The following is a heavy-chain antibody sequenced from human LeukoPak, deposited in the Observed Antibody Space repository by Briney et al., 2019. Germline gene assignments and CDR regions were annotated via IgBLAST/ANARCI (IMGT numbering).Heavy chain of an antibody. CDR1: GGSISSFY. Sequence: SETLSLTCTVSGGSISSFYWSWIRQPPGKGLEWIGYIYYSRSTNYNPSLKSRVTISVDTSKNQFSLRLSSVTAADTAVYYCARGSGSYYYGMDVWGQGTTVTVSS. V-gene: IGHV4-59*01. CDR3: ARGSGSYYYGMDV. J-gene: IGHJ6*02. CDR2: IYYSRST. D-gene: IGHD1-26*01.